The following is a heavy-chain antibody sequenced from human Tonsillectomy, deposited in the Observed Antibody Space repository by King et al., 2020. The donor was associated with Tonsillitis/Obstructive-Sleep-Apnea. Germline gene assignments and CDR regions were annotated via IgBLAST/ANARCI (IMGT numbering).Heavy chain of an antibody. Sequence: VQLVESGAEVKKPGASVKVSCKASGYTFPNYGISWVRQAPGQGLEWMGWISAYNGHTNYAQKLQGRVTLTTDTSTSTAYMELRSLRSDDTAVYYCARDSMSHYYDSSGYYTFNYWGQGTLVTVSS. CDR1: GYTFPNYG. CDR3: ARDSMSHYYDSSGYYTFNY. J-gene: IGHJ4*02. CDR2: ISAYNGHT. D-gene: IGHD3-22*01. V-gene: IGHV1-18*01.